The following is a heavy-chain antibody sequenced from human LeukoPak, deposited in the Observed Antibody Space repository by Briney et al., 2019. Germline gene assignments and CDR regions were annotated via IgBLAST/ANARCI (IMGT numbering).Heavy chain of an antibody. V-gene: IGHV4-34*01. J-gene: IGHJ4*02. Sequence: SETLSLTCAVYGGSFSGYYWSWIRQPPGKGLEWIGEINHSGSTNYNPSLKSRVTISVDTSKNQFSLKLSSVTAADTAVYYCARKPAAGGSYSSSSFGEGYFDYWGQGTLVTVSS. CDR2: INHSGST. CDR3: ARKPAAGGSYSSSSFGEGYFDY. CDR1: GGSFSGYY. D-gene: IGHD6-6*01.